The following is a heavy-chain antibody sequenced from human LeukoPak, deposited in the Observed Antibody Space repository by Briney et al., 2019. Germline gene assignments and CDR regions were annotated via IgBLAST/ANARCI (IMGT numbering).Heavy chain of an antibody. J-gene: IGHJ6*02. CDR2: MNPNSGNT. Sequence: ASVKVSCKASGYTFTSYDINWVRQATGQGLEWMGWMNPNSGNTGYAQKFQGRVTMTRNTSISTAYMELSSLRSEDTAVYYCARGGGYNGDYYYGMDVWGQGTTVTVSS. CDR1: GYTFTSYD. CDR3: ARGGGYNGDYYYGMDV. V-gene: IGHV1-8*01. D-gene: IGHD5-24*01.